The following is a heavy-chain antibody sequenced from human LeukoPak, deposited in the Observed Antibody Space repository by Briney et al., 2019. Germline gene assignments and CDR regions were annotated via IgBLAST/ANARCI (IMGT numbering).Heavy chain of an antibody. Sequence: GGSLRLSCAASGFTFSSYSMHWVRQAPGKGLEFVAVISYDGTNKYYAASVKGRFTISRDKSKNTLYLQMNSLRADDTAVYYCASGTDYWGQGTLVTVSS. V-gene: IGHV3-30*03. CDR2: ISYDGTNK. CDR1: GFTFSSYS. D-gene: IGHD1-1*01. CDR3: ASGTDY. J-gene: IGHJ4*02.